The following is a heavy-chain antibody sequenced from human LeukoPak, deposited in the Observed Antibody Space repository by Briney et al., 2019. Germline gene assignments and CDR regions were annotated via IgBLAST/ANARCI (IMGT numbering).Heavy chain of an antibody. CDR2: IYYSGTT. Sequence: SGTLSLTCTVSGDSINSLDLWSWVRQPPGKGLEWIGYIYYSGTTNYNPSLQSRVSTSVDISKNQFSLNLSSVTAADTAVYYCAREMAYTYGPLGYYYGMDVWGQGTTVTVSS. CDR3: AREMAYTYGPLGYYYGMDV. V-gene: IGHV4-4*02. CDR1: GDSINSLDL. J-gene: IGHJ6*02. D-gene: IGHD5-18*01.